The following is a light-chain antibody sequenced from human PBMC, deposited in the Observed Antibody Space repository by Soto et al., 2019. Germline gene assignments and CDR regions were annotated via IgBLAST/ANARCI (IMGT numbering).Light chain of an antibody. CDR1: SSNIGAGFD. V-gene: IGLV1-40*01. Sequence: QSVLTQSPSVSGAPGQRVTISCTGSSSNIGAGFDVHWYHQIAGTAPKLLIYGNSNRPSGVPDRFSGSKSGTSASLAISGLQSADEADYYCAAWDDSLTAVLFGGGTKLTVL. J-gene: IGLJ3*02. CDR2: GNS. CDR3: AAWDDSLTAVL.